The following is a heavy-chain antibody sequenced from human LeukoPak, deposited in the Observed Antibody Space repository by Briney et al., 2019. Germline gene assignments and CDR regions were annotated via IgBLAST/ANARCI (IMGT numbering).Heavy chain of an antibody. V-gene: IGHV4-39*07. Sequence: SETLSLTCTVSGGSISSSSYYWGWIRQPPGKGLEWIGGIYHSGSTNYNPSLKSRVTISVDKSKNQFSLKLSSVTAADTAVYYCARRPPVTPPTPLYYHYMDVWGKGTTVTASS. D-gene: IGHD4-23*01. CDR1: GGSISSSSYY. CDR2: IYHSGST. J-gene: IGHJ6*03. CDR3: ARRPPVTPPTPLYYHYMDV.